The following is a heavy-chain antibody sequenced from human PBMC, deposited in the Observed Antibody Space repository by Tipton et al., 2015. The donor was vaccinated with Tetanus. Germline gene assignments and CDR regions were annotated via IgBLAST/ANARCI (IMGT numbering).Heavy chain of an antibody. D-gene: IGHD6-6*01. CDR2: IYFSGST. CDR3: ARGQARSARGWNYFDS. V-gene: IGHV4-31*03. J-gene: IGHJ4*02. CDR1: GGSLSRGGYY. Sequence: GLVKPSQTLSLTCTVSGGSLSRGGYYWTWIRQNPGKGLEWIGDIYFSGSTYYNPSLKSRVTISVDTSKNQFSLRLNSVTAADTAVYYCARGQARSARGWNYFDSWGQGTLVTVSS.